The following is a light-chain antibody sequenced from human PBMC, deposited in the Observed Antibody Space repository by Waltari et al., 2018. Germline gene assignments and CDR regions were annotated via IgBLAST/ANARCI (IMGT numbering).Light chain of an antibody. CDR3: QQRSNWPS. J-gene: IGKJ1*01. CDR1: QSVSSH. Sequence: IVLTQSPATLSLSPGDTATLSCRASQSVSSHLAWYQQKPGQAPRLLIYEASKRATGIPARFSGSGSGTDFTLTITSLGPEDFAVFVCQQRSNWPSFGPGTKVEIK. V-gene: IGKV3-11*01. CDR2: EAS.